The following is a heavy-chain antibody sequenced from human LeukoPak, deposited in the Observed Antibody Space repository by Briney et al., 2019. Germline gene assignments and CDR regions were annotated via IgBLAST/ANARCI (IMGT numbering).Heavy chain of an antibody. CDR2: INHRGNT. Sequence: SETLPLTCAVNGGSFSGYYWIWIRQPPGKGLEWIGEINHRGNTNYNPSLRSLVTISVDTSKNQFSLKLNSVTAADTAVYYCARGGECGSCDGFDMWGQGIMVTVSS. CDR3: ARGGECGSCDGFDM. D-gene: IGHD2-15*01. J-gene: IGHJ3*02. V-gene: IGHV4-34*01. CDR1: GGSFSGYY.